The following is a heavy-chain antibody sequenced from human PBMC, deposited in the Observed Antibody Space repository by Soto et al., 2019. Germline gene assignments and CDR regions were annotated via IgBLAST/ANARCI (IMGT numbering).Heavy chain of an antibody. CDR1: GYTFTSYA. Sequence: ASVKVSCKASGYTFTSYAMHWVRQAPGQRLEWKGWINAGNGNTKYSQKFQGRVTITRDTSASTAYMELSSLRSEDTAVYYCARYYYGDYHFDYWGQGTLVTVSS. J-gene: IGHJ4*02. D-gene: IGHD4-17*01. V-gene: IGHV1-3*01. CDR2: INAGNGNT. CDR3: ARYYYGDYHFDY.